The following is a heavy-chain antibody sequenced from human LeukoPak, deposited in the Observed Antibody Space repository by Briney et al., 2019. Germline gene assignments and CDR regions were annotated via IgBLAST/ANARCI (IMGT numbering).Heavy chain of an antibody. CDR1: GGSISSYY. Sequence: SETLSLTCTVSGGSISSYYWSWIRQPAGKGLEWIGRIYTSGSTNYNPSLKSRVTMSVDTSKNQSSLKLSSVTAADTAVYYCAREYCTNGVCYHWYFDLWGRGTLVTVSS. V-gene: IGHV4-4*07. D-gene: IGHD2-8*01. J-gene: IGHJ2*01. CDR2: IYTSGST. CDR3: AREYCTNGVCYHWYFDL.